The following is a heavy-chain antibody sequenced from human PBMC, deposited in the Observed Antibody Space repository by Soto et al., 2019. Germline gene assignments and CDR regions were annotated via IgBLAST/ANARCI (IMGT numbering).Heavy chain of an antibody. CDR2: ISSSSSYI. CDR3: ARVLYGDYWYFDL. Sequence: ESGGGLVKPGGSLRLSCAASGFTFSSYSMNWVRQAPGKGLEWVSSISSSSSYIYYADSVKGRFTISRDNAKNSLYLQMNSLRAEDTAVYYCARVLYGDYWYFDLWGRGTLVTVSS. J-gene: IGHJ2*01. CDR1: GFTFSSYS. V-gene: IGHV3-21*01. D-gene: IGHD3-3*01.